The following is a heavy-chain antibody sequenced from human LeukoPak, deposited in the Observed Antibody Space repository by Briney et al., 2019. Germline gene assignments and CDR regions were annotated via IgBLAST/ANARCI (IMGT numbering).Heavy chain of an antibody. V-gene: IGHV1-2*04. CDR3: ARGSPVAAAGTAYFHH. CDR1: GYTFTDYY. CDR2: INPKSGDT. Sequence: GASVKVSCKASGYTFTDYYMRWVRQAPGQGLEWMGWINPKSGDTKYAQESQGWVTMTRDTSISTAYIELSRSRSDDTAMYYCARGSPVAAAGTAYFHHWGQGTLVTVSS. D-gene: IGHD6-13*01. J-gene: IGHJ1*01.